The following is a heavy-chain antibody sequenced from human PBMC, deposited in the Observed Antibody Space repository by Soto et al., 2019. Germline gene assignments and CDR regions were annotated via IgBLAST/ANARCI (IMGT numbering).Heavy chain of an antibody. V-gene: IGHV3-30*18. CDR1: GFTFSRDG. J-gene: IGHJ4*02. CDR2: ISYDGSNK. CDR3: AKDRRSSWSFDY. Sequence: QVQLVESGGGVVQPGRSLRLSCAASGFTFSRDGMHWVRQAPGKGLEWVAVISYDGSNKCYADSVKGRFTISRDNSKNKLYLQMNSLRTEDTAVYYCAKDRRSSWSFDYWGQGTLVTVSS. D-gene: IGHD6-13*01.